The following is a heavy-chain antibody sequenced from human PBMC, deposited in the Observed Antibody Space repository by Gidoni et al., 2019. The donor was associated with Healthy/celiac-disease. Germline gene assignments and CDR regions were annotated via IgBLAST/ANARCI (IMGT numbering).Heavy chain of an antibody. CDR2: IYYSGST. V-gene: IGHV4-59*01. CDR3: AREHELLSRFDP. J-gene: IGHJ5*02. Sequence: QVQLQESCPGLVKPSETLSLTCTVSGGSISSYYWSWIRQPPGKGLEWIGYIYYSGSTNYNPSLKSRVTIAVDTSKNQFSLKLSSVTAADTAVYYCAREHELLSRFDPWGQGTLVTVSS. CDR1: GGSISSYY. D-gene: IGHD3-10*01.